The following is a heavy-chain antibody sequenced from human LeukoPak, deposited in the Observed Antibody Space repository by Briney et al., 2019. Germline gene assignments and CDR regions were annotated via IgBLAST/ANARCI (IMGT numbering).Heavy chain of an antibody. Sequence: SVKVSCKASGGTFSSYAISWVRQAPGQGLEWMGGIIPIFGTANYAQKSQGRVTITTDESTSTAYMELSSLRSEDTAVYYCAREDSYGSLTFDYWGQGTLVTVSS. CDR1: GGTFSSYA. D-gene: IGHD5-18*01. CDR3: AREDSYGSLTFDY. J-gene: IGHJ4*02. CDR2: IIPIFGTA. V-gene: IGHV1-69*05.